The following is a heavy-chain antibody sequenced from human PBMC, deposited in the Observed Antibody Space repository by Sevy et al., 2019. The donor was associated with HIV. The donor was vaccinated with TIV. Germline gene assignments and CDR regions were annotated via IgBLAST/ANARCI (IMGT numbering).Heavy chain of an antibody. CDR1: GYTLTSYG. CDR2: SSAYNGNT. CDR3: ARDAGLVPAASVYYYYYYMDV. Sequence: ASVKVSCKASGYTLTSYGISWVRQAPGQGLEWMGWSSAYNGNTNYAQQLQGRVTMTTDTSTSTAYMELRSLRSDDTAVYYCARDAGLVPAASVYYYYYYMDVWGKGTTVTVSS. V-gene: IGHV1-18*01. J-gene: IGHJ6*03. D-gene: IGHD2-2*01.